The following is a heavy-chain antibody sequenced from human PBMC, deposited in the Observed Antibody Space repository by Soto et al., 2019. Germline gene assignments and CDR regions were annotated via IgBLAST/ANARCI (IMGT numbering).Heavy chain of an antibody. CDR1: GGSISSGDYY. Sequence: TLSLTCTVSGGSISSGDYYWSWIRQPPGKGLEWIGYIYYSGSTYYNPSLKSRVTISVDTSKNQFSLKLSSVTAADTAVYYCARATSGYCISTSCHGVGWYDYWGQGTLVTVSS. J-gene: IGHJ4*02. V-gene: IGHV4-30-4*01. D-gene: IGHD2-2*01. CDR2: IYYSGST. CDR3: ARATSGYCISTSCHGVGWYDY.